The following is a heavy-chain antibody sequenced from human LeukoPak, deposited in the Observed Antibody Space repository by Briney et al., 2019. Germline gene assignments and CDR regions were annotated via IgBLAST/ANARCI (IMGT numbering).Heavy chain of an antibody. D-gene: IGHD6-25*01. J-gene: IGHJ4*02. CDR3: AKESYRGYPFDY. CDR2: ISYDGSNK. Sequence: HRGGSLRLSCAASGFTFSSYGMHWVRQAPGKGLEWVAVISYDGSNKYYADSVKGRFTISRDNSKNTLYLQMNSLRAEDTAVYYCAKESYRGYPFDYWGQGTLVTVSS. CDR1: GFTFSSYG. V-gene: IGHV3-30*18.